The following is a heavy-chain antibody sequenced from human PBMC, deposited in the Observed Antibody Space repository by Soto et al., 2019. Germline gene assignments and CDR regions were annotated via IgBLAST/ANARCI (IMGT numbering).Heavy chain of an antibody. D-gene: IGHD4-17*01. V-gene: IGHV3-23*01. CDR2: LSGSGGST. Sequence: EVQLLESGGGLVQPGGSLRLSCAASGFTFSRYAMSWVRQAPGKGLEWVSALSGSGGSTFYADSVEGRFTVSSDNSKNTLYLQMKSLRAEDMAVYYCAKSTTVTRPYYFDYWGQGTLVTVSS. CDR1: GFTFSRYA. CDR3: AKSTTVTRPYYFDY. J-gene: IGHJ4*02.